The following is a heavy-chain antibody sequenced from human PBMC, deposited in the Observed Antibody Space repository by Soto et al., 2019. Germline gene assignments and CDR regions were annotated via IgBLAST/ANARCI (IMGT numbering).Heavy chain of an antibody. J-gene: IGHJ6*02. D-gene: IGHD6-19*01. Sequence: QVQLVQSGAEVKKPGASVKVSCKASGYTFTSYGLSWVRQAPGQGLEWMGRISAYNYNTNYAQKLQGRVTMTTDTSTSTAYMELRSLRSDDTAVYYCARMRPTGWHDYYFFGMDLWGQGTTVTVSS. CDR1: GYTFTSYG. CDR3: ARMRPTGWHDYYFFGMDL. V-gene: IGHV1-18*01. CDR2: ISAYNYNT.